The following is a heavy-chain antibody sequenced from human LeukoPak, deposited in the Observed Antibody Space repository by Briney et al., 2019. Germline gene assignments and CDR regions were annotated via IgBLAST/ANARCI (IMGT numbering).Heavy chain of an antibody. D-gene: IGHD3-22*01. Sequence: GGSLRLSCAASGFTFSSYAMSWVRQAPGKGLEWVSAITGSSTYTYYADSVQRRLTISRDNAEKSVYLQMNSLRAEDTAVYYCAREYYYDDNAGNYWGQGTLVIVSA. CDR1: GFTFSSYA. V-gene: IGHV3-21*01. J-gene: IGHJ4*02. CDR2: ITGSSTYT. CDR3: AREYYYDDNAGNY.